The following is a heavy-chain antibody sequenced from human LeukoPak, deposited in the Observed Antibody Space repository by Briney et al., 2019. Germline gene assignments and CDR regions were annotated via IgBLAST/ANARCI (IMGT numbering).Heavy chain of an antibody. V-gene: IGHV1-46*01. D-gene: IGHD4-11*01. CDR1: GYTFTSYY. CDR3: ARSYWGVTTWWFDP. CDR2: INPSGGST. Sequence: GASVKVSCKASGYTFTSYYMHWVRQAPGQGLEWMGIINPSGGSTSYAQKFQGRVTITRDTSASTAYMELSSLRSEDTAVYYCARSYWGVTTWWFDPWGQGTLVTVSS. J-gene: IGHJ5*02.